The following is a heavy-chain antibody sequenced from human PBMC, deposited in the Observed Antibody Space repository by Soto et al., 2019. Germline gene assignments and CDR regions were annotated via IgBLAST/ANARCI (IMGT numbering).Heavy chain of an antibody. CDR1: GGSISSSSYY. V-gene: IGHV4-39*01. D-gene: IGHD1-26*01. J-gene: IGHJ6*02. Sequence: SETLSLTCTVSGGSISSSSYYWGWIRQPPGKGLEWIGSIYYSGSTYYNPSLKSRVTISVDTSKNQFSLKLSSVTAADTAVYYCARHTGGSSSASVYCYGMDVWGQGTTVTVSS. CDR2: IYYSGST. CDR3: ARHTGGSSSASVYCYGMDV.